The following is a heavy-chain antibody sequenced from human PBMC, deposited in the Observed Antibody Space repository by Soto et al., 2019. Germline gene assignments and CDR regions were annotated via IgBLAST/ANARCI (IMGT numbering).Heavy chain of an antibody. CDR1: GDRFPNNY. J-gene: IGHJ4*02. CDR2: INPSVAST. D-gene: IGHD4-17*01. Sequence: VQLVQSGTEVRKPGASVKVSCKASGDRFPNNYIHWVRQAPGQGLEWMGMINPSVASTSYAQRFQGRVTVTRDTSTTTVYMELGRLRSDDTAVYYCARARDDGENVPSDWGQGTLVTVSS. V-gene: IGHV1-46*03. CDR3: ARARDDGENVPSD.